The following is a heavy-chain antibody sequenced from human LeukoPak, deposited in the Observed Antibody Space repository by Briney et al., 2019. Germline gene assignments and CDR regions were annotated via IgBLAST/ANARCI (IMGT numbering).Heavy chain of an antibody. D-gene: IGHD6-19*01. V-gene: IGHV1-2*02. CDR1: GYTFTGYY. J-gene: IGHJ6*03. CDR2: INPNSGGK. CDR3: ARNERYSSGWYPSGYYYMDV. Sequence: ASVKVSCKASGYTFTGYYMHWVRQAPGQGLEWMGWINPNSGGKNYEQKFQGRVTMTRDTSISTAYMELSRLRSDDTAVYYCARNERYSSGWYPSGYYYMDVWGKGTTVTVSS.